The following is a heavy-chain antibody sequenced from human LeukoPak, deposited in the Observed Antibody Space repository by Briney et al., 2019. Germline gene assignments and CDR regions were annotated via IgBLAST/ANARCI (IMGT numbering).Heavy chain of an antibody. D-gene: IGHD3-22*01. CDR2: IYYSGST. CDR1: GGCISSYY. Sequence: PSETLSLTCTVSGGCISSYYWSWIRQPPGKGLEWIGYIYYSGSTNYNPSLKSRVTISVDTSKNQFSLKLSSVTAADTAVYYCARVSQSYSYYYYYYGMDVWGQGTTVTVSS. J-gene: IGHJ6*02. V-gene: IGHV4-59*01. CDR3: ARVSQSYSYYYYYYGMDV.